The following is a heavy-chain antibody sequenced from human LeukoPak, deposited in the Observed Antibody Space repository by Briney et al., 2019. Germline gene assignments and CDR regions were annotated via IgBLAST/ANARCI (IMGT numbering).Heavy chain of an antibody. CDR1: GFTFSSYA. J-gene: IGHJ4*02. D-gene: IGHD4-17*01. CDR2: ISYDGSNK. Sequence: GGSLRLSCAASGFTFSSYAMHWVRQAPGKGLEWVAVISYDGSNKYYADSVKGRFTISRDNSKNTLYLQMNSLRAEDTAVYYCAKAHLDYGGTHFDYWGQGTLVTVSS. CDR3: AKAHLDYGGTHFDY. V-gene: IGHV3-30-3*01.